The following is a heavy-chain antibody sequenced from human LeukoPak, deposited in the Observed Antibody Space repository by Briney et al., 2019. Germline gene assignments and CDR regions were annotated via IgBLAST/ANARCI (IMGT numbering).Heavy chain of an antibody. CDR3: AREWLRGAFDY. J-gene: IGHJ4*02. V-gene: IGHV3-33*01. CDR2: IWYDGSNK. D-gene: IGHD5-12*01. CDR1: GFTFSSYG. Sequence: GGSLRLSCAASGFTFSSYGMHWVRQAPGKGLEWVAVIWYDGSNKYYVDSVKGRFTISRDNSKNTLYLQMNSLRAEDTAVYYCAREWLRGAFDYWGQGTLVTVSS.